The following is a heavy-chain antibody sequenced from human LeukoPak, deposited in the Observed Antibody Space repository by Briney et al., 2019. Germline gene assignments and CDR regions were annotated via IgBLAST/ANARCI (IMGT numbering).Heavy chain of an antibody. CDR1: GFTFSSYW. D-gene: IGHD3-22*01. CDR3: ARMDTMIVVASPYFDY. V-gene: IGHV3-7*01. J-gene: IGHJ4*02. CDR2: IKQDGSEK. Sequence: PGGSLRLSCAASGFTFSSYWMSWVRQAPGKGLEWVANIKQDGSEKYYVDSVKGRFTISRDNAKNSLYLQMNSLRAEDTAVYYCARMDTMIVVASPYFDYWGRGTLVTVSS.